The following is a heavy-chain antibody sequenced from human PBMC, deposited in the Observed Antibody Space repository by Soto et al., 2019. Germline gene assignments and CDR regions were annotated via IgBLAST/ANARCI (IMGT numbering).Heavy chain of an antibody. Sequence: PGGSLRLSCAASGFTFSNYAVTWVRQAPGKGLEWVSTISGSGGSTYYADSVKGRFTISRDNSKNTLYLQMNTLRVEDTAVYYFVKVSSSWYAGFFDLWGQGTLVTVSS. CDR1: GFTFSNYA. V-gene: IGHV3-23*01. D-gene: IGHD6-13*01. CDR3: VKVSSSWYAGFFDL. J-gene: IGHJ4*02. CDR2: ISGSGGST.